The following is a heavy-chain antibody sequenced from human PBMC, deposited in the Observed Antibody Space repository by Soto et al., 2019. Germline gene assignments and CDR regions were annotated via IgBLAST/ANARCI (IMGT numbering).Heavy chain of an antibody. Sequence: FLSCPVLCSSNSSSYWSRIQHSSGKGLEWIGYLYNTGSTIYNPSLKSRFTISVDTSKNQFSLKMNSVTAADTAVYYCARDLWGYRGVNCYPLDVWGQGTTVS. J-gene: IGHJ6*02. CDR1: CSSNSSSY. CDR2: LYNTGST. D-gene: IGHD2-21*02. V-gene: IGHV4-59*01. CDR3: ARDLWGYRGVNCYPLDV.